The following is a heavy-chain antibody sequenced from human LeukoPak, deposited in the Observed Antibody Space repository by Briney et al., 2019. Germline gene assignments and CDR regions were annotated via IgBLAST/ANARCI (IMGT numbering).Heavy chain of an antibody. CDR3: ARDRVVVPAATIYLTPNWFGP. CDR1: GFTFSSYS. D-gene: IGHD2-2*01. J-gene: IGHJ5*02. CDR2: ISSSSSYI. Sequence: GGSLRLSCAASGFTFSSYSMNWVRQAPGKGLEWVSSISSSSSYIYYADSVKGRFTISRDNAKNSLYLQMNSLRAEDTAVYYCARDRVVVPAATIYLTPNWFGPWGQGTLVTVSS. V-gene: IGHV3-21*01.